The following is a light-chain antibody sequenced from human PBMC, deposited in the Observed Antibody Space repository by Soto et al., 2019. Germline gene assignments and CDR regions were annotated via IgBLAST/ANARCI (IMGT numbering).Light chain of an antibody. CDR2: GAS. Sequence: EIVLTQSPGTLSLSPGERATLSCRASQSVSSSYLAWYQQKPGQAPRLLIYGASSRATGITDRFSGSGSGTDFTLTISRLEPEDFAVYYCQQYGSSITCGQGTRLEI. CDR3: QQYGSSIT. CDR1: QSVSSSY. V-gene: IGKV3-20*01. J-gene: IGKJ5*01.